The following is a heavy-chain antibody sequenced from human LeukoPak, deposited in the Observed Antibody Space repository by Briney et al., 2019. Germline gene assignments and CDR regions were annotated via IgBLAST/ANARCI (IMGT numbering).Heavy chain of an antibody. CDR3: ARIKYDYGDEYFDY. J-gene: IGHJ4*02. Sequence: PGGSLRLSCAASGFTFSSYSMNWVRQAPGKGLEWVSYISSSSSTIYYADSVKGRFTISRDNAKNSLYPQMNSLRAEDTAVYYCARIKYDYGDEYFDYWGQGTLVTVSS. CDR2: ISSSSSTI. D-gene: IGHD4-17*01. CDR1: GFTFSSYS. V-gene: IGHV3-48*04.